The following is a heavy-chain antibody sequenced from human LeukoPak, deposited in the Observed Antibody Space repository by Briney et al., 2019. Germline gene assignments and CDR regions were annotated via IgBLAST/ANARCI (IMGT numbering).Heavy chain of an antibody. V-gene: IGHV4-59*12. D-gene: IGHD3-3*02. CDR2: IYYSGST. CDR1: GGSISSYY. J-gene: IGHJ6*03. CDR3: ARGHSNYYYYMDV. Sequence: SETLSLTCTVSGGSISSYYWSWIRQPPGKGLEWIGYIYYSGSTNYNPSLKSRVTMSVDTSKNQFSLKLSSVTAADTAVYYCARGHSNYYYYMDVWGKGTTVTISS.